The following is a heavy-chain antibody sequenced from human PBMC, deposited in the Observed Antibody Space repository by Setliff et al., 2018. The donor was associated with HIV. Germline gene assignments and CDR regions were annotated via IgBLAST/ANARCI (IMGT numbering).Heavy chain of an antibody. D-gene: IGHD3-22*01. Sequence: SETLSLTCTVSGASISSHYWSWIRQSPGKGLEWIGHVYYSGTTRYNPSLQSRVSMSVDTSKNQVSVRLQSLSAADTAVYYCARDVTFITHDALDLWGQGIMVTVS. CDR2: VYYSGTT. CDR3: ARDVTFITHDALDL. J-gene: IGHJ3*01. V-gene: IGHV4-59*11. CDR1: GASISSHY.